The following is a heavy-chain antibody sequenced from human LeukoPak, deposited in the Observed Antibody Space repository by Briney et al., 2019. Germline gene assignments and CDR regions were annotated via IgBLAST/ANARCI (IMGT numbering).Heavy chain of an antibody. CDR2: IYYSGST. CDR1: GGSISSYY. J-gene: IGHJ4*02. V-gene: IGHV4-59*01. Sequence: SETLSLTCTVSGGSISSYYWSWIRQPPGKGLEWIGYIYYSGSTNYNPSLKSRVTISVDTSKNQFSLKLSSVTAADTAVYYCARAPLYPPRLFDYWGQGTLVTVSS. CDR3: ARAPLYPPRLFDY. D-gene: IGHD2-2*01.